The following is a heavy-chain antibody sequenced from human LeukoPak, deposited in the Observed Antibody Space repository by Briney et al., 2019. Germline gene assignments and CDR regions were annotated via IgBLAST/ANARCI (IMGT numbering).Heavy chain of an antibody. CDR1: GGSISSYY. V-gene: IGHV4-59*01. D-gene: IGHD4-17*01. J-gene: IGHJ4*02. CDR2: IHTSGST. Sequence: SGTLSLTCTVSGGSISSYYWSWIRQPPGKGLEWMGYIHTSGSTNYNPSLKSRITISVDTSKNQFSLKLTSVTAADTAVYYCARDYGDYEFIEWGQGTLVTCSS. CDR3: ARDYGDYEFIE.